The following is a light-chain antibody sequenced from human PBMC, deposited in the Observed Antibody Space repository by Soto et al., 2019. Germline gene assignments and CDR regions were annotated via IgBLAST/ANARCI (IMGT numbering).Light chain of an antibody. CDR2: EDN. CDR1: SGSIASNY. CDR3: QSYDSSNYVV. J-gene: IGLJ2*01. V-gene: IGLV6-57*02. Sequence: NFMLTQPHSVSESPGKTVTISCTGSSGSIASNYVQWYQQRPGSAPTTVIYEDNQRPSGVPDRFSGSIDSSSSSASLTISGLKTEDEADYYCQSYDSSNYVVFGGGTKLTVL.